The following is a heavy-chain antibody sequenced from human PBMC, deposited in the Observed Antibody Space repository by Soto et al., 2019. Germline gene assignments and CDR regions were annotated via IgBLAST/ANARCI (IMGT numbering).Heavy chain of an antibody. CDR3: ARGWGRWPHEKPGDY. V-gene: IGHV1-8*01. D-gene: IGHD3-16*01. CDR1: EYTFANHD. Sequence: QVQLVQSGAELKEPGASVKVSCTASEYTFANHDINWVRQAPGRVLEWMGWMNPNSGNSGFAQKFQDRVTMTRDTSRDTAYMEPMNLRSEDTAVYFCARGWGRWPHEKPGDYWGQGTLVTV. J-gene: IGHJ4*02. CDR2: MNPNSGNS.